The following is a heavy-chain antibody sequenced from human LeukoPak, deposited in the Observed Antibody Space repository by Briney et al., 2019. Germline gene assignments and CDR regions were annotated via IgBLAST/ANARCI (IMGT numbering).Heavy chain of an antibody. CDR2: INPNSGGT. D-gene: IGHD3-3*01. CDR3: ARVMGGLVIAAFDI. J-gene: IGHJ3*02. V-gene: IGHV1-2*02. CDR1: GYTFTGYY. Sequence: GASVKVSCKSSGYTFTGYYMHWVRQAPGQGLELMGWINPNSGGTNYAQKFQGRVTMTRDTSISTAYMELSRLRSDDTAVYYCARVMGGLVIAAFDIWGQGTMVTVSS.